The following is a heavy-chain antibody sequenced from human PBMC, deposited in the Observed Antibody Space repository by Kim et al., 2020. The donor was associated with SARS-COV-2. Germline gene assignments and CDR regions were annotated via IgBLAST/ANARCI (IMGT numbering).Heavy chain of an antibody. CDR3: AKDWGSSGWYNWLDS. V-gene: IGHV3-30*18. J-gene: IGHJ5*01. CDR2: MSHDGSVE. D-gene: IGHD6-13*01. Sequence: GGSLRLSCTASGFSFSTTGMHWVRQAPGKGLEWLTMMSHDGSVEYYADSVKGRFTISRDTSMDTLYLQMNSLGVEDTAVYYCAKDWGSSGWYNWLDSWG. CDR1: GFSFSTTG.